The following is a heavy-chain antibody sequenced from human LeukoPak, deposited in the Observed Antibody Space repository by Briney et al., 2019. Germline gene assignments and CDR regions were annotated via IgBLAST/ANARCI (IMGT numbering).Heavy chain of an antibody. V-gene: IGHV1-69*13. J-gene: IGHJ5*02. CDR3: ARDRGTFNWFDP. CDR2: IIPIFGTA. CDR1: GGTFSSYA. Sequence: SVKVSCKASGGTFSSYAISWVRQAPGQGLEWMGGIIPIFGTANYAQKFQGRVTITADESTSTAYMELSSLRSEDTAVYYCARDRGTFNWFDPWGQGTLVTVSS.